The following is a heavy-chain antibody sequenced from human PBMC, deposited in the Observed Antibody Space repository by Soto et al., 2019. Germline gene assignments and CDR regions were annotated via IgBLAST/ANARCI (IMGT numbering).Heavy chain of an antibody. V-gene: IGHV3-48*01. J-gene: IGHJ3*02. CDR3: ARARHNPDIVVVVAATQGPDAFDI. Sequence: PGGSLRLSCAASGFTFSSYSMNWVRQAPGKGLEWVSYISSSSSTIYYADSVKGRFTISRDNAKNSLYLQMNSLRAEDTAVYYCARARHNPDIVVVVAATQGPDAFDIWGQGTMVTVSS. CDR1: GFTFSSYS. D-gene: IGHD2-15*01. CDR2: ISSSSSTI.